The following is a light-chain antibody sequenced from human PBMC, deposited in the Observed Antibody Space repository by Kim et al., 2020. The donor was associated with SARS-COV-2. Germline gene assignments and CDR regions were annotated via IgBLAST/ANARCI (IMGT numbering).Light chain of an antibody. J-gene: IGLJ2*01. CDR1: KLGDKY. Sequence: SVSPGQTASITCSGDKLGDKYACWYQQKPGRSPVLVIYQDSKRPSGIPERFSGSNSGNTATLTISGTQAMDEADYYSQAWDSSTVVFGGGTQLTVL. CDR3: QAWDSSTVV. V-gene: IGLV3-1*01. CDR2: QDS.